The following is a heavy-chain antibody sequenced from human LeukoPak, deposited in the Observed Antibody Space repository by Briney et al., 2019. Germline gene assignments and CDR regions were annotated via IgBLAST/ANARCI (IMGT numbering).Heavy chain of an antibody. CDR1: EFTFSNYA. CDR2: ISSSSSNI. CDR3: ARDRGGIGYYMDV. J-gene: IGHJ6*03. V-gene: IGHV3-48*01. D-gene: IGHD3-16*02. Sequence: GGSLRLPCAASEFTFSNYAMNWVRQAPGKGLEWVSYISSSSSNIYYADSVKGRFTISRDNAKNSLYLQMNSLRAEDTALYYCARDRGGIGYYMDVWGNGTTVTVSS.